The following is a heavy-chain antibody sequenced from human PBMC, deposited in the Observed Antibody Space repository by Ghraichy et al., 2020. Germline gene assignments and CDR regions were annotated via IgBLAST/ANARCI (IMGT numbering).Heavy chain of an antibody. CDR3: ASDSMIAAAATPLDY. J-gene: IGHJ4*02. D-gene: IGHD6-13*01. CDR1: GFTFSSYS. V-gene: IGHV3-48*02. Sequence: GESLNISCAASGFTFSSYSMNWVRQAPGKGLEWVSYISSSSSTIYYADSVKGRFTISRDNAKNSLYLQMNSLRDEDTAVYYCASDSMIAAAATPLDYWGQGTLVTVSS. CDR2: ISSSSSTI.